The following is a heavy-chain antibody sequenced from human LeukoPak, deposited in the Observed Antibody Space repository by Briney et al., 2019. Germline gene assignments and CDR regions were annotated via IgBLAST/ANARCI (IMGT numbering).Heavy chain of an antibody. Sequence: PSVTLSLICTVSVDSIRSYYWIWVPRPRGKGLEDIGYIYYTGRTRYNPSLKSRVTISLGTSNSQCFLRLTSVTAADTAVYYCASHGSSGHDPLTWGQGTLVTVSS. D-gene: IGHD5-12*01. CDR2: IYYTGRT. CDR1: VDSIRSYY. J-gene: IGHJ4*01. CDR3: ASHGSSGHDPLT. V-gene: IGHV4-59*08.